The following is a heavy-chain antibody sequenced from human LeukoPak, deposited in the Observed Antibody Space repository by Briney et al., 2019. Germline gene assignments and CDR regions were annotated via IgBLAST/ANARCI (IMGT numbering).Heavy chain of an antibody. V-gene: IGHV1-2*02. Sequence: ASVKVSCKASGYTFTGFYMHWVRQAPGQGLEWMGWINPTSGDTNYAQKFQGRVTMTRDTSISTAYMELSRLTSDDTAVYYCARGAVHSYGNCNYWGQETLVTVSS. CDR3: ARGAVHSYGNCNY. CDR1: GYTFTGFY. D-gene: IGHD5-18*01. J-gene: IGHJ4*02. CDR2: INPTSGDT.